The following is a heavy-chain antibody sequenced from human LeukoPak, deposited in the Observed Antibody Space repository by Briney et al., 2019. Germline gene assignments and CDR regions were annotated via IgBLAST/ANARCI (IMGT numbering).Heavy chain of an antibody. CDR3: ARQDYYDSGFYI. CDR2: INHSGST. CDR1: GGSFSGYY. J-gene: IGHJ3*02. D-gene: IGHD3-22*01. V-gene: IGHV4-34*01. Sequence: PSETLSLTCAVYGGSFSGYYWSWIRQPPGKGLEWIGEINHSGSTNYNPSLKSRVTISVDTSKNQFSLKLSSVTAADTAVYYCARQDYYDSGFYIWGQGTMVTVSS.